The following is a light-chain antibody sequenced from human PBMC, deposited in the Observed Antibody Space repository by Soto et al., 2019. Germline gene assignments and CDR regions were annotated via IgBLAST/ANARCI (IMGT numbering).Light chain of an antibody. J-gene: IGKJ1*01. Sequence: IRITQAPSTLSVSPGERAPLSCRASQNIINNLAWYQQKPGQAPRLLIFFASTRVTGIPARFSGSGSGTEFTLTINSLQSEDFAVYYCHQYFSWPRGTFGQGTKVDIK. CDR1: QNIINN. V-gene: IGKV3-15*01. CDR3: HQYFSWPRGT. CDR2: FAS.